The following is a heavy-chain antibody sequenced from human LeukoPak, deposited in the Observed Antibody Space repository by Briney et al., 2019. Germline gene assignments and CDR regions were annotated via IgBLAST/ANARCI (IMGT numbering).Heavy chain of an antibody. CDR1: GFTFSSYS. CDR3: AREDTAMVYYFDY. CDR2: ISSSSSYI. V-gene: IGHV3-21*01. D-gene: IGHD5-18*01. J-gene: IGHJ4*02. Sequence: GGSLRLSRAASGFTFSSYSMNWVRQAPGKGLEWVSSISSSSSYIYYADSVKGRFTISRDNAKNSLYLQMNSLRAEDTAVYYCAREDTAMVYYFDYWGQGTLVTVSS.